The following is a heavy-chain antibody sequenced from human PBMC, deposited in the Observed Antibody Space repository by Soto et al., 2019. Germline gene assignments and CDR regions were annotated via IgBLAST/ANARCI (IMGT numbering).Heavy chain of an antibody. CDR2: IFYSGGT. CDR3: ARVQLVHKVIDY. J-gene: IGHJ4*02. V-gene: IGHV4-59*01. Sequence: NLPETLSLTCTVSGDSISTYYWSWIRQPPGKGLQWIGYIFYSGGTAYNPSLESRVTISLDMSKKQFSLKLNSMTAADTAVYYCARVQLVHKVIDYWGQGTQVTVSS. D-gene: IGHD1-1*01. CDR1: GDSISTYY.